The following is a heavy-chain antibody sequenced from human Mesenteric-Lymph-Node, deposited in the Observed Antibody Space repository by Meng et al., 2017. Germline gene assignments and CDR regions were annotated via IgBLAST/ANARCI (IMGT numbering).Heavy chain of an antibody. CDR2: IIPIYGLT. V-gene: IGHV1-69*13. CDR1: GGTFSSYT. CDR3: GRPHAPGNTHYAMDV. Sequence: SVKVSCKASGGTFSSYTISWVRQAPGQGLEWMGGIIPIYGLTHYAQRFRARLTITADDSTGTAYMELNSLTSADTAVYYCGRPHAPGNTHYAMDVWGPGTAVTVSS. D-gene: IGHD3-10*01. J-gene: IGHJ6*02.